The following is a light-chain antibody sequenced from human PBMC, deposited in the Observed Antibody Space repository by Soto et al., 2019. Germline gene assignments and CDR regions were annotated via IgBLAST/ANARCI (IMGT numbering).Light chain of an antibody. CDR2: DAS. Sequence: DIQMTQSPSTLSASVGDRVTITCRASQNVNKWLAWFQQKPGKVPKLLIFDASTLQTGVPSRFGGGGSGTEFTLTISSLQSEDFAVYYCQQYNNWPLTFGGGTKVDIK. V-gene: IGKV1-5*01. J-gene: IGKJ4*01. CDR1: QNVNKW. CDR3: QQYNNWPLT.